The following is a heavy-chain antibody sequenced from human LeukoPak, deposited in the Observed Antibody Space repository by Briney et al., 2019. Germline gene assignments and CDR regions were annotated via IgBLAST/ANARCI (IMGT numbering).Heavy chain of an antibody. CDR3: ARGDSGWGGGDAFHI. Sequence: GGSLRLSCAASGLTFSSYWMSWVRQAPGKGLEWVASIKQDGTETYYVDSVKGRFTISRDNAKNSLYLQMNSLRVDDTAMYYCARGDSGWGGGDAFHIWGHGTMVTVSS. CDR2: IKQDGTET. CDR1: GLTFSSYW. J-gene: IGHJ3*02. V-gene: IGHV3-7*01. D-gene: IGHD3-10*01.